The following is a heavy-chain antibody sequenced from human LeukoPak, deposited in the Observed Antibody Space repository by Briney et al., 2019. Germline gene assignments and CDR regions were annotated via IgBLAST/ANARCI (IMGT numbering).Heavy chain of an antibody. CDR1: GGSFSGYY. D-gene: IGHD6-13*01. V-gene: IGHV4-59*01. CDR3: ARDSIAAAFQH. Sequence: SETLSLTCAVYGGSFSGYYWSWIRQPPGKGLEWIGYIYYSGSTNYNPSLKSRVTISVDTSKNQFSLKLSSVTAADTAVYYCARDSIAAAFQHWGQGTLVTVSS. CDR2: IYYSGST. J-gene: IGHJ1*01.